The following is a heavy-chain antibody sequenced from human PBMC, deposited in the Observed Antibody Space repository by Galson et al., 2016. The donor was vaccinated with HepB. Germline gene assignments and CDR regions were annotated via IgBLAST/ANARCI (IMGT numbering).Heavy chain of an antibody. V-gene: IGHV5-10-1*01. D-gene: IGHD3-22*01. CDR2: IDPSDSST. J-gene: IGHJ4*02. Sequence: QSGAEVKKPGESLRISCQGSGYSFTSYWISWVRQVPGKGLEWMGRIDPSDSSTNYGQSFQGHVTISSDKSISTAYLQWSSLKASDTAMYYCARFGYNYYDIMTHGYYWGQGTLVTVSS. CDR3: ARFGYNYYDIMTHGYY. CDR1: GYSFTSYW.